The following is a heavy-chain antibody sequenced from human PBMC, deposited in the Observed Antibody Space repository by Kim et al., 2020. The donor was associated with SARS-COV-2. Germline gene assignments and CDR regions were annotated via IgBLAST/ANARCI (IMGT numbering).Heavy chain of an antibody. J-gene: IGHJ4*02. V-gene: IGHV1-69*04. D-gene: IGHD3-10*01. CDR3: ARDQEGSGTNDY. Sequence: NYAKKFHGRVTNTADKSTSTAYMELSSLRSEDTAVYYCARDQEGSGTNDYWGQGTLVTVSS.